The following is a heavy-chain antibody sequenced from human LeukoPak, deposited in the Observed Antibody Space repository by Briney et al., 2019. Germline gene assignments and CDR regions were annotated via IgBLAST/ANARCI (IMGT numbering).Heavy chain of an antibody. V-gene: IGHV3-48*01. CDR1: GFTFSTYS. CDR3: ARVNYYALDY. Sequence: GGSLRLSCTASGFTFSTYSMIWVRQAPGKGLEWVSYIRSSGSTTYYADSVQGRFTISRDDAENSLYLQMSSLRGEDTGVYYCARVNYYALDYWGQGALVTVSS. D-gene: IGHD3-10*01. J-gene: IGHJ4*02. CDR2: IRSSGSTT.